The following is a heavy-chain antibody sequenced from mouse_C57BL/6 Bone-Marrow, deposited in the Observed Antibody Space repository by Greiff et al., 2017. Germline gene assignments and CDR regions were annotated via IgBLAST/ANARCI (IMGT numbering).Heavy chain of an antibody. J-gene: IGHJ3*01. CDR3: ARDRRGLRRGFAY. CDR2: ISDGGSDT. Sequence: EVKVVESGGGLAKPGGSLKLSCAASGFTFSSYAMSWVRQTPEKRLEWVATISDGGSDTFYPDNVKGRFTISRDNAKNNLYMQLSHLKSEDTAMYYCARDRRGLRRGFAYWGQGTLVTVSA. CDR1: GFTFSSYA. V-gene: IGHV5-4*01. D-gene: IGHD2-4*01.